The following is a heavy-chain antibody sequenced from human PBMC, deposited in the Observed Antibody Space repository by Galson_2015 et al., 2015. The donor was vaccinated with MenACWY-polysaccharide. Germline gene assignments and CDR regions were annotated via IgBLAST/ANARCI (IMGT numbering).Heavy chain of an antibody. D-gene: IGHD6-19*01. CDR3: AKVIAVAGKRAVVGGMDV. J-gene: IGHJ6*02. Sequence: SLRLSCAASGFTFSSYAMSWVRQAPGKGLEWVSAISGSGGSTYYADSAKGRFTISRDNSKNTLYLQMNSLRAEDTAVYYCAKVIAVAGKRAVVGGMDVWGQGTTVTVSS. V-gene: IGHV3-23*01. CDR2: ISGSGGST. CDR1: GFTFSSYA.